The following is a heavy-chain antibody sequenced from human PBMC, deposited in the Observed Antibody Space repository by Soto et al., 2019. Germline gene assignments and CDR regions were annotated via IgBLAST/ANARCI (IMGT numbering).Heavy chain of an antibody. J-gene: IGHJ5*02. CDR3: ARTLYKALNWFDP. Sequence: PSETLSLTCSVSGGSISGSTFYWGWIRQPPGKGLEWIGTLSYGGTTHYNPSPKSRVAMSVDTSKNQLSLEMTSLTAADTAVYYCARTLYKALNWFDPWGQGALVTVSS. D-gene: IGHD1-1*01. V-gene: IGHV4-39*01. CDR2: LSYGGTT. CDR1: GGSISGSTFY.